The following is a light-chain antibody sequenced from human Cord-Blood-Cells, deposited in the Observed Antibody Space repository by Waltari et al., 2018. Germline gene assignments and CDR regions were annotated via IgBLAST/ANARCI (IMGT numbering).Light chain of an antibody. CDR1: QSISSY. V-gene: IGKV1-9*01. Sequence: IPVTQAPSTPVASVGDRITITCRASQSISSYLAWYQQKPGKAPKLLIYAASTLQRGVPSRFSGSGSGTDFTLTISSLQPEDFATYYCQKYNSYPMTFGQGTKVEIK. CDR3: QKYNSYPMT. J-gene: IGKJ1*01. CDR2: AAS.